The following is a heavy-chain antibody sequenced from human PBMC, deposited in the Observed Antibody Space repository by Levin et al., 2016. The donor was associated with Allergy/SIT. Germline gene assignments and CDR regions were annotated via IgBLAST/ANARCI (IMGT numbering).Heavy chain of an antibody. CDR1: SGSLRNYY. Sequence: SETLSLTCAVYSGSLRNYYWSWIRQPPGKGLEWIGEIMNGETTNYHPSLKSRVTISSDTSKSQFSLNLRSVTAADTAVYYCVRGWSGTVAGTWGQGTLVTVSS. CDR3: VRGWSGTVAGT. J-gene: IGHJ4*02. V-gene: IGHV4-34*01. CDR2: IMNGETT. D-gene: IGHD6-19*01.